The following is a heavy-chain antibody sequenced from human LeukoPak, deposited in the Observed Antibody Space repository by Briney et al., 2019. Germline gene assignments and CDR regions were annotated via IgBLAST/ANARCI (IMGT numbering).Heavy chain of an antibody. CDR1: GFTFTNYW. Sequence: PGGSLRLSCAASGFTFTNYWMSWVRQVPGKGPEWVANIKEDGSEKYYEDSVKGRFTISRDNAKNSLYLQMNSLRAEDTAVYYCARNVGWFRFDYWGQGTLVTVSS. D-gene: IGHD2-15*01. CDR2: IKEDGSEK. CDR3: ARNVGWFRFDY. V-gene: IGHV3-7*03. J-gene: IGHJ4*02.